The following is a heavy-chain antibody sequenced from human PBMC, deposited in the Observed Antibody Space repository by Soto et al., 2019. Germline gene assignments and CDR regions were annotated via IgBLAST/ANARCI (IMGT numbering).Heavy chain of an antibody. CDR2: ISWNSGSI. D-gene: IGHD6-6*01. J-gene: IGHJ6*03. CDR3: AKDAARNFRNYYYMDV. Sequence: SLRLSCAASGFTFDDYAMHWVRQAPGKGLEWVSGISWNSGSIGYADSVKGRFTISRDNAKNSLYLQMNSLRAEDTALYYCAKDAARNFRNYYYMDVWGKGTTVTVSS. V-gene: IGHV3-9*01. CDR1: GFTFDDYA.